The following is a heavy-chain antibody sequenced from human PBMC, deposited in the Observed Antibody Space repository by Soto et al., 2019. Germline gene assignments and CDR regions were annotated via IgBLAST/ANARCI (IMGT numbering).Heavy chain of an antibody. CDR2: IIPIFGTA. D-gene: IGHD2-2*01. J-gene: IGHJ5*02. CDR1: GGTFSSYA. Sequence: SVKVSCKASGGTFSSYAISWVRQAPGQGLEWMGGIIPIFGTANYAQKFQGRVTITADESTSTAYMELSSLRSEDTAVYYCAGDEYPYKYCSSTSCYPWFDPWGQGTLVTVSS. CDR3: AGDEYPYKYCSSTSCYPWFDP. V-gene: IGHV1-69*13.